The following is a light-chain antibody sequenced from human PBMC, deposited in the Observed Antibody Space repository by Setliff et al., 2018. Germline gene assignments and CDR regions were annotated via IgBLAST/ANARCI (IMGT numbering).Light chain of an antibody. Sequence: DIMMTQSPHSLALSLGERATINCKSSQTVLSTTNNKNYLAWYRQKPGQPPKLLIYWASTREFGVPDRFSGSGSGTDFTLTITNLQAEDVAVYYCQQYFTLWTFGQGTKVDIK. CDR3: QQYFTLWT. J-gene: IGKJ1*01. CDR2: WAS. CDR1: QTVLSTTNNKNY. V-gene: IGKV4-1*01.